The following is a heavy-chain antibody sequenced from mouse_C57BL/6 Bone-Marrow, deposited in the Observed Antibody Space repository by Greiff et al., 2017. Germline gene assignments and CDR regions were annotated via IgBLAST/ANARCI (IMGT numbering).Heavy chain of an antibody. J-gene: IGHJ2*01. CDR1: GYTFTSYW. CDR3: ARHGSSYNFDY. CDR2: IDPTGGGT. D-gene: IGHD1-1*01. Sequence: QVQLKQPGAELVKPGASVKLSCKASGYTFTSYWMHWVKQRPGRGLEWIGRIDPTGGGTKYNEKFKSKATLTVDTPSSTAYMQLSSLTSEDSAVYYCARHGSSYNFDYWGQGTTRTVSS. V-gene: IGHV1-72*01.